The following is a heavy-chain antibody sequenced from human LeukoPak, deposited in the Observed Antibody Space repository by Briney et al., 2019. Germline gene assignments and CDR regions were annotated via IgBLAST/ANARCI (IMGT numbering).Heavy chain of an antibody. CDR2: IYYSGST. CDR1: GGSISSSSYY. Sequence: TSETLSLTCTVSGGSISSSSYYWGWIRQPRGKGLEWIGSIYYSGSTYYNPSLKSRVTISVDTSKNQFSLKLSSVTAADTAVYYCVRPATAMTVTTAFAYWGQGTLVTVSS. D-gene: IGHD4-17*01. V-gene: IGHV4-39*01. J-gene: IGHJ4*02. CDR3: VRPATAMTVTTAFAY.